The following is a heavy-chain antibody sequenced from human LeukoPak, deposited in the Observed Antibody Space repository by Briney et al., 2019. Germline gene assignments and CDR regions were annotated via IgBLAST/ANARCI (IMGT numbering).Heavy chain of an antibody. CDR1: GFTFSSYS. CDR3: ARAPPYCGGDCSDWYFDL. D-gene: IGHD2-21*02. V-gene: IGHV3-21*01. J-gene: IGHJ2*01. CDR2: ISRGSGSI. Sequence: GGSLRLSCAASGFTFSSYSMNWVRQAAGKGLEWVSSISRGSGSIYYADSTKGRFTISRDNAKNSLYLQMNSLRVEDTAVYYCARAPPYCGGDCSDWYFDLWGRGTLVTVSS.